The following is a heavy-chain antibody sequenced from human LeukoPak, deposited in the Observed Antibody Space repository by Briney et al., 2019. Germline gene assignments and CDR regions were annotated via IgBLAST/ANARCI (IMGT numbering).Heavy chain of an antibody. CDR3: ARDLQPAAASSPGY. Sequence: SAKVSCKASGGTFSSYAISWVRQAPGQGLEWMGRIIPILGIANYAQKFQGRVTITADKSTSTAYMELSSLRSEDTAVYYCARDLQPAAASSPGYWGQGTLVTVSS. J-gene: IGHJ4*02. CDR2: IIPILGIA. V-gene: IGHV1-69*04. CDR1: GGTFSSYA. D-gene: IGHD6-13*01.